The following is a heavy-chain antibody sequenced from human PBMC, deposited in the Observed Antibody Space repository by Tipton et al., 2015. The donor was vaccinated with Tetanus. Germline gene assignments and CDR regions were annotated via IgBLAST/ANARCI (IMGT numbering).Heavy chain of an antibody. V-gene: IGHV3-9*01. Sequence: SLRLSCAASGFTFDDYAMHWVRQAPGKGLEWVSGISWNSGTIDYADSVKGRFTISRDNAKNSLYLQMNSLRTEDTALYYCARESWNRDAFDIWGQGTMVTVSS. CDR1: GFTFDDYA. D-gene: IGHD1-1*01. CDR3: ARESWNRDAFDI. J-gene: IGHJ3*02. CDR2: ISWNSGTI.